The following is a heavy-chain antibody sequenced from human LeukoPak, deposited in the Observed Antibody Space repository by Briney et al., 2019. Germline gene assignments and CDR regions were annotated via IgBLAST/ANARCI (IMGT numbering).Heavy chain of an antibody. D-gene: IGHD3-22*01. Sequence: GGSLRHSCAVSGITLSNYGMSWVRQAPGKGLEWVAGISSSGGSTNYADSVKGRFTISRDNPKNTLYLQMNSLTVEDTAVYFCAKRGVVIRVILVGFHKEANYFDSWGQGALVTVSS. V-gene: IGHV3-23*01. J-gene: IGHJ4*02. CDR3: AKRGVVIRVILVGFHKEANYFDS. CDR1: GITLSNYG. CDR2: ISSSGGST.